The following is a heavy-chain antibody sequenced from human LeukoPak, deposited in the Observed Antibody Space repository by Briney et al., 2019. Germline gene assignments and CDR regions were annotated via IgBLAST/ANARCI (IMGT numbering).Heavy chain of an antibody. V-gene: IGHV3-15*01. J-gene: IGHJ3*02. CDR2: IRSKTKGGTT. CDR3: TTEGGVWGYHALDI. Sequence: KPGGSLRLSCAASGFTFSNAWMSWVRQAPGKGLEWIGRIRSKTKGGTTDYAEPVKGRFTISRDDSKNTLYLQMNSLKTEDTAVYYCTTEGGVWGYHALDIWGQGTMVTVSS. CDR1: GFTFSNAW. D-gene: IGHD3-16*01.